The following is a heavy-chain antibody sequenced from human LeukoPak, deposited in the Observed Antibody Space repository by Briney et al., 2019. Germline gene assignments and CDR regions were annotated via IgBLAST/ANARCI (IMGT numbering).Heavy chain of an antibody. CDR1: GYSLSELS. D-gene: IGHD3-10*01. Sequence: SLNRYWKGAGYSLSELSVGWGRQTTGKGLEWMGGFDPEDGETIYAQKFQGGVTMTEDTSTDTAYMELSSLRSEDTAVYYCATGVLWVPFDYWGQGTLVTVSS. J-gene: IGHJ4*02. V-gene: IGHV1-24*01. CDR2: FDPEDGET. CDR3: ATGVLWVPFDY.